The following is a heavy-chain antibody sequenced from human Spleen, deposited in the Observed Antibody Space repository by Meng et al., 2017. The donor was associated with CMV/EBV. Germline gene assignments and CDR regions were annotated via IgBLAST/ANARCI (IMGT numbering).Heavy chain of an antibody. CDR3: ATVTTDY. D-gene: IGHD4-11*01. CDR2: IRYDGSNK. J-gene: IGHJ4*02. Sequence: GESLKISCAASGFTFSSYGMHWVRQAPGKGLEWVAFIRYDGSNKYYADSVKGRFTISRDNSKNTLYLQMNSLRAEDTAVYYCATVTTDYWGQGTLVTAPQ. V-gene: IGHV3-30*02. CDR1: GFTFSSYG.